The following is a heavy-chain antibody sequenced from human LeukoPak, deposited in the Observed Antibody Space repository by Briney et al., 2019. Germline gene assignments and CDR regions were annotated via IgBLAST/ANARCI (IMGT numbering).Heavy chain of an antibody. CDR1: GGSISSYY. CDR2: MYHSGTT. D-gene: IGHD3-22*01. J-gene: IGHJ3*02. CDR3: VRGYYYDSSGYWVRAFDI. V-gene: IGHV4-59*12. Sequence: SETLSLTCTVSGGSISSYYWSWIRQPPGKGLEWIGYMYHSGTTHYNPSLKSRVTISVDRSKNQFSLKLSSVTAADTAVYYCVRGYYYDSSGYWVRAFDIWGQGTMVTVSS.